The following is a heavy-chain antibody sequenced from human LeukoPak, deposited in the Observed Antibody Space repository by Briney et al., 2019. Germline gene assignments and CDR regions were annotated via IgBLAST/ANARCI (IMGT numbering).Heavy chain of an antibody. CDR2: IIPILGIA. CDR1: GGTFSSYA. CDR3: AREGYCSGGSCSDFDY. D-gene: IGHD2-15*01. Sequence: SVKVSCKASGGTFSSYAISWVRQAPGQGLEWMGRIIPILGIANYAQKFQGRVTITADKSTSTAYMELSSLRSEDTAVYYCAREGYCSGGSCSDFDYWGQGTLVTVSS. J-gene: IGHJ4*02. V-gene: IGHV1-69*04.